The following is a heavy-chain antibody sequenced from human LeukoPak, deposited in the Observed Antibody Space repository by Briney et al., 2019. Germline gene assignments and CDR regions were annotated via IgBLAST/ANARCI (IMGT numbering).Heavy chain of an antibody. V-gene: IGHV3-21*01. D-gene: IGHD6-13*01. CDR3: ARDQQQPVTGAFDI. CDR2: ISSSSSYI. J-gene: IGHJ3*02. CDR1: GFTFSSYS. Sequence: GGSLRLSCAASGFTFSSYSMNWVRQAPGKGLEWVSSISSSSSYIYYADSVKGRFTISRDNAKNSLYPQMNSLRAEDTAVYYCARDQQQPVTGAFDIWGQGTMVTVSS.